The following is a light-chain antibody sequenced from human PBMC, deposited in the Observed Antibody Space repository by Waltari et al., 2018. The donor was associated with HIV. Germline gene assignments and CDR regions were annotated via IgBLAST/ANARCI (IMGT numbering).Light chain of an antibody. V-gene: IGLV6-57*02. CDR2: EDR. CDR3: QSYDIKNLVV. J-gene: IGLJ2*01. CDR1: GGDIADNY. Sequence: NFMLTQPHSVSESPGKTVTISCSGAGGDIADNYVQWYQQRPGRAPTTVIYEDRQTPSGVPDRFSGSIDSSSNSASLTISGLKTEDEADYYCQSYDIKNLVVFGGGTKLTVL.